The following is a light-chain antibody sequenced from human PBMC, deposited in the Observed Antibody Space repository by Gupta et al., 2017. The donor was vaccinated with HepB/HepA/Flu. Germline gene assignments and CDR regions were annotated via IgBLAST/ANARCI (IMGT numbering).Light chain of an antibody. CDR1: KSGDKY. V-gene: IGLV3-1*01. J-gene: IGLJ1*01. CDR2: QDS. Sequence: SYELTQPPSVYVSPGQTASLTCSGDKSGDKYACWYQQKPGQSPVLVIYQDSKRPSGIPERFSGSNSGNTATLTISGTQAMDEADYYCQAWDSSTASDVFGAGTKVTVL. CDR3: QAWDSSTASDV.